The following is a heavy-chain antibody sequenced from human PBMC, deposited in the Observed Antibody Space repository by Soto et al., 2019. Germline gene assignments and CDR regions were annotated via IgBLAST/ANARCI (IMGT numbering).Heavy chain of an antibody. CDR1: GFTFRNQA. Sequence: EVQLLESGGALVQPGGSLRLSCTASGFTFRNQAMSWVRQAPGRGPQWVSAISGGGETTSYADPVKGRFTVSRDNSKDALYLQMNSLRVEDTAVYYCAKGGGGYSSTGGLRGDVYWGQGTLVTVSS. V-gene: IGHV3-23*01. CDR3: AKGGGGYSSTGGLRGDVY. J-gene: IGHJ4*02. CDR2: ISGGGETT. D-gene: IGHD5-12*01.